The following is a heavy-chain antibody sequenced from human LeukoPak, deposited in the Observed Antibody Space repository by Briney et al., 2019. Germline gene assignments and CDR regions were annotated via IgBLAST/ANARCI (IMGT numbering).Heavy chain of an antibody. D-gene: IGHD2-15*01. J-gene: IGHJ5*02. CDR1: GGSTSSGGYS. Sequence: SETLSLTCAVSGGSTSSGGYSWSWIRQPPGKGLEWIGYIYHSGSTCYNPSLKSRVTISVDRSKNQFSLKLSSVTAADTAVYYCARAVVSSVVVAATGWFDPWGQGTLVTVSS. CDR3: ARAVVSSVVVAATGWFDP. V-gene: IGHV4-30-2*01. CDR2: IYHSGST.